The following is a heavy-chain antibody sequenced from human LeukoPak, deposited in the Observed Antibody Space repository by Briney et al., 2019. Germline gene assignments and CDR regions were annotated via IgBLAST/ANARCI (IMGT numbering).Heavy chain of an antibody. J-gene: IGHJ5*02. CDR2: IRYDGSNK. Sequence: GGSLRLSCAASGFTFSSYGMHWVRQAPGKGLEWVAFIRYDGSNKYYADSVKGRFTITRDNSKNTLYLQMNSLRAEDTAVYYCAKDTTPPKAGFDPWGQGTLVTVSS. CDR3: AKDTTPPKAGFDP. D-gene: IGHD1-14*01. V-gene: IGHV3-30*02. CDR1: GFTFSSYG.